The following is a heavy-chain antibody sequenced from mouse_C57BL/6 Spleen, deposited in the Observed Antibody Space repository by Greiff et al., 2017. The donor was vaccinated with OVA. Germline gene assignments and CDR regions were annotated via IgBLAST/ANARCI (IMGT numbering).Heavy chain of an antibody. CDR1: GYTFTDYE. Sequence: VKLMESGAELVRPGASVTLSCKASGYTFTDYEMHWVKQTPVHGLEWIGAIDPETGGTAYNQKFKGKAILTADKSSSTAYMELRSLTSEDSAVYYCTRLNYGNSFAYWGQGTLVTVSA. J-gene: IGHJ3*01. CDR3: TRLNYGNSFAY. V-gene: IGHV1-15*01. CDR2: IDPETGGT. D-gene: IGHD2-1*01.